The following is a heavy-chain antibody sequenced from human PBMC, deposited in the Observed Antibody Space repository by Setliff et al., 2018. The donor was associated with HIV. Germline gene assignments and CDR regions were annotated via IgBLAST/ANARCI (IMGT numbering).Heavy chain of an antibody. J-gene: IGHJ6*03. CDR1: GFSFSDYF. CDR3: ARGSSGWGMDFYYYYMDV. CDR2: ISGSGGVM. D-gene: IGHD6-19*01. Sequence: GASLKISCAVSGFSFSDYFMTWIRQAPGKGLEWVSYISGSGGVMAYADSVRGRLTISRDNSKNTLYLQMNSLRPEDTAVYYCARGSSGWGMDFYYYYMDVWGEGTTVTVSS. V-gene: IGHV3-11*04.